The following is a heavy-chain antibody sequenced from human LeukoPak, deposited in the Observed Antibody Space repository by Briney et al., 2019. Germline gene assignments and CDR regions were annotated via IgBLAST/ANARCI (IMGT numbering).Heavy chain of an antibody. V-gene: IGHV4-4*07. CDR2: IYSSGST. CDR3: ARANYYDSSGYYPGWFDP. Sequence: SETLSLTCTVSGGSISSYYWTWIQQPAGKGLEWIGRIYSSGSTSYNPTLKSRVTMSVDTSKNQFSLKLSSVTAADTAVYYCARANYYDSSGYYPGWFDPWGQGTLVTVSS. J-gene: IGHJ5*02. CDR1: GGSISSYY. D-gene: IGHD3-22*01.